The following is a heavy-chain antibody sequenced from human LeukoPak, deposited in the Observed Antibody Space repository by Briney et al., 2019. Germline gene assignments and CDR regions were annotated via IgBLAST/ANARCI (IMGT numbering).Heavy chain of an antibody. CDR2: ISAGGIST. CDR3: AKANYGGNAAYDY. D-gene: IGHD4-23*01. CDR1: GFTFSTYA. J-gene: IGHJ4*02. V-gene: IGHV3-23*01. Sequence: GGSLRLSCAASGFTFSTYAMSWVRQAPGKGLEWVSTISAGGISTYYADSVTGRFTISRDNSKNTLYLQMNSLRAEDTAVYYCAKANYGGNAAYDYWGQGTLVTVSS.